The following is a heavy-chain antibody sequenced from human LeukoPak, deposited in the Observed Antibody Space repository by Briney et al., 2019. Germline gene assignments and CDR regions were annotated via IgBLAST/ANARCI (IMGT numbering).Heavy chain of an antibody. CDR1: GFTFSSYS. D-gene: IGHD3-10*01. J-gene: IGHJ2*01. CDR3: ASPNYYGSGPSDL. Sequence: PGGSLRLSCSASGFTFSSYSMNWVRQAPGKGLEWVSSISSSSSYIYYADSVKGRFTISRDNAKNSLYLQMNSLRAEDTAVYYCASPNYYGSGPSDLWGRGTLVTVSS. CDR2: ISSSSSYI. V-gene: IGHV3-21*01.